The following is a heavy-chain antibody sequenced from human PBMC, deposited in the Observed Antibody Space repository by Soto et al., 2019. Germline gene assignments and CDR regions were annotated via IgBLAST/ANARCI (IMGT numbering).Heavy chain of an antibody. CDR1: GGSISSSSYY. D-gene: IGHD4-17*01. Sequence: SETLSLTCTVSGGSISSSSYYWGWIRQPPGKGLEWIGYIYYSGSTNYNPSLKSRVTISVDTSKNQFSLKLSSVTAADPAVYYCARDRGDYFDYWGQGTLVTVSS. CDR2: IYYSGST. J-gene: IGHJ4*02. CDR3: ARDRGDYFDY. V-gene: IGHV4-61*01.